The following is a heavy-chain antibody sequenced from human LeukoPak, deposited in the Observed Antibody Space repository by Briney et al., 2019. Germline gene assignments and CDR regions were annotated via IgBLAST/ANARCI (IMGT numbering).Heavy chain of an antibody. D-gene: IGHD1-26*01. CDR2: IIPIFGTA. Sequence: GASVKVSCKAPGGTFSSYAISWVRQAPGQGLEWMGGIIPIFGTANYAQKFQGRVTITADESTSTAYMELSSLRSEDTAVYYCTRDLYSGSSNDAFDIWGQGTMVTVSS. CDR1: GGTFSSYA. CDR3: TRDLYSGSSNDAFDI. J-gene: IGHJ3*02. V-gene: IGHV1-69*13.